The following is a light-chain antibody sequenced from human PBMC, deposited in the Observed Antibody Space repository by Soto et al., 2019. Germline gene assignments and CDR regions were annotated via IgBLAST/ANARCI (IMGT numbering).Light chain of an antibody. CDR1: SSDVGSYNR. Sequence: QSALTQPPSVSGSPGQSVTISCTGTSSDVGSYNRVSWYHQPPGTAPKLMISEVSNRPSGVPDRFSGSKSGNTASLTISGLQAEDEGDYYCSSYTSSSTFVFGGGTKVTVL. CDR3: SSYTSSSTFV. V-gene: IGLV2-18*02. J-gene: IGLJ2*01. CDR2: EVS.